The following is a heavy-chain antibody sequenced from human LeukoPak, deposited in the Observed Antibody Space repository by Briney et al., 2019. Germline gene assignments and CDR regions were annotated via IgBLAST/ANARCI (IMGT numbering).Heavy chain of an antibody. Sequence: SSETLSLTCTVSGGSISSGGYYWSWIRQHPGKGLEWIGYIYYSGSTYYNSSLKSRVTISVDTSKNQFSLKLSSVTAADTAVYYRARVPKPYRYYGMDVWGQGTTVTVSS. D-gene: IGHD3-16*02. V-gene: IGHV4-31*03. CDR2: IYYSGST. CDR1: GGSISSGGYY. J-gene: IGHJ6*02. CDR3: ARVPKPYRYYGMDV.